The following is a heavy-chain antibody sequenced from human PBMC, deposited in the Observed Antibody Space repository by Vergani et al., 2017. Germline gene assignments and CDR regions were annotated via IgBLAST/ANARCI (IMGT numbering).Heavy chain of an antibody. J-gene: IGHJ4*02. CDR1: GFTFSSYA. Sequence: EVQLLVSGGGLVQSGGSLRLFCAASGFTFSSYAMRWVRQAPGKGLVWVSSISGSGGSTFYADSVKGRFTISRDNYKNTLYLQKNGLRAEDTAVYDCAKEGDQLLLMGYFDYWGQGTLVTVAS. CDR2: ISGSGGST. CDR3: AKEGDQLLLMGYFDY. D-gene: IGHD2-2*01. V-gene: IGHV3-23*01.